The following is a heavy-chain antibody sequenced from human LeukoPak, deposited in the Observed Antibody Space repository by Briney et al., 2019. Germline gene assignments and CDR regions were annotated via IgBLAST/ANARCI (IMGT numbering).Heavy chain of an antibody. D-gene: IGHD3-3*01. Sequence: GGSLRLSCVGSGFTFNHYMAWVRQSPGLGLEWVSAITASGDYTYYTDSVKGRFTISRDNSKNTLYLQMNNLRAEDTAIYYCAKDVTIFGVVIDYWGQGTLVTVSS. CDR2: ITASGDYT. CDR1: GFTFNHY. V-gene: IGHV3-23*01. CDR3: AKDVTIFGVVIDY. J-gene: IGHJ4*02.